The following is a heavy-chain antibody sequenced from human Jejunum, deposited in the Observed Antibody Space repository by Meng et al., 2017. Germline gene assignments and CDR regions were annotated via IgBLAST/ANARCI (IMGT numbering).Heavy chain of an antibody. V-gene: IGHV1-18*01. D-gene: IGHD5-18*01. CDR3: ARDEDGTAMFY. CDR2: ITAFNGLS. CDR1: GYTFTNYG. J-gene: IGHJ4*02. Sequence: QVQLVQSGPEVKRPGASVKVSCKASGYTFTNYGISWVRQAPGQGLEWTAWITAFNGLSTYTQKLQGRVTVATDSSTNTAYMELTNLTSDDTAVYYCARDEDGTAMFYWGQGTLVTVSS.